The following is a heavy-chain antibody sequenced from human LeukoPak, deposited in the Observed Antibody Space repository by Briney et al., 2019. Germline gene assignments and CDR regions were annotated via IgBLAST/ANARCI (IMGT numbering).Heavy chain of an antibody. CDR2: ISGSAITT. D-gene: IGHD4/OR15-4a*01. Sequence: PGGSLRLSCAASGFNFITRAMTWVRQTPGKGLEWVASISGSAITTHYAKSVKGRFTISRDNSKNTLFLQMNNLRADDTAVYYCAKGVMTMVITYFDHWGHGTLVAVSS. J-gene: IGHJ4*01. V-gene: IGHV3-23*01. CDR1: GFNFITRA. CDR3: AKGVMTMVITYFDH.